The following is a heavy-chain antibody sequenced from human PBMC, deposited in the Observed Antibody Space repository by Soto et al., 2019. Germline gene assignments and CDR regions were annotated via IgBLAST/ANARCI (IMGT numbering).Heavy chain of an antibody. CDR3: AKDGQVFTRYSSSSSPFYYYYGMDV. Sequence: QVQLVESGGGVVQPGRSLRLSCAASGFTFSSYGMHWVRQAPGKGLEWVAVISYDGSNKYYADSVKGRFTISRDNSKNTLYLQMNSLRAEDTAVYYCAKDGQVFTRYSSSSSPFYYYYGMDVWGQGTTVTVSS. V-gene: IGHV3-30*18. CDR2: ISYDGSNK. D-gene: IGHD6-6*01. CDR1: GFTFSSYG. J-gene: IGHJ6*02.